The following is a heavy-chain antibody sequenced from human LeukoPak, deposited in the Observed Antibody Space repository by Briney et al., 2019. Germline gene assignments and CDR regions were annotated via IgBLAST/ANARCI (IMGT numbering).Heavy chain of an antibody. CDR3: AALYCTYYYMDV. CDR1: GGSISSYY. V-gene: IGHV4-59*01. D-gene: IGHD1-26*01. J-gene: IGHJ6*03. CDR2: IYYSGST. Sequence: PSETLSLTCTVSGGSISSYYWSWIRQPPGKGLEWIGYIYYSGSTNYNPSLKSRVTMSLDTSTNQFSLKLSSVTAADTAVYYCAALYCTYYYMDVWGKGTTVTVSS.